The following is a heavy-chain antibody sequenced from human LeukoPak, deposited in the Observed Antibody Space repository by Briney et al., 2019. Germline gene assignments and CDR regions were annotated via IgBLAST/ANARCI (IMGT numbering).Heavy chain of an antibody. Sequence: SQTLSLTCTVSGGSISSGGYYWSWIRQPPGKGLEWIGYIYHSGGTYYNPSLKSRVNISVDRSKNQFSLKLSSVTAADTAVYYCARVGFGELSEWFDPWGQGTLVTVSS. CDR1: GGSISSGGYY. CDR2: IYHSGGT. CDR3: ARVGFGELSEWFDP. J-gene: IGHJ5*02. V-gene: IGHV4-30-2*01. D-gene: IGHD3-10*01.